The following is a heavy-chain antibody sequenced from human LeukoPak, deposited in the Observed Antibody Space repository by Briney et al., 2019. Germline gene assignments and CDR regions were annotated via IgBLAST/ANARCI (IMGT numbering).Heavy chain of an antibody. CDR3: ARFTYYYDSSGYYPALDY. D-gene: IGHD3-22*01. CDR2: IYYSGST. V-gene: IGHV4-59*01. CDR1: GGSISSYY. J-gene: IGHJ4*02. Sequence: SETLSLTCTVSGGSISSYYWSWIRQPPGKGLEWIGYIYYSGSTSYNPSLKSRVTISVDTSKNQFSLRLSSVTAADTAVYYCARFTYYYDSSGYYPALDYWGQGPLVTVSS.